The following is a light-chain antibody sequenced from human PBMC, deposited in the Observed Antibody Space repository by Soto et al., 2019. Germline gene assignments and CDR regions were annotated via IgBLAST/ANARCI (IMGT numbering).Light chain of an antibody. CDR1: SSDVGGYNY. CDR2: DVS. J-gene: IGLJ2*01. CDR3: SSYTSSSPYVV. Sequence: QSALTQPASVSGSPGQSITISCTGTSSDVGGYNYVSWYQQHPGKAPKLMIYDVSNRPSGVSNRFSGSKSGNTASLTISGLHAEDEADYYCSSYTSSSPYVVFGGGTKLTVL. V-gene: IGLV2-14*01.